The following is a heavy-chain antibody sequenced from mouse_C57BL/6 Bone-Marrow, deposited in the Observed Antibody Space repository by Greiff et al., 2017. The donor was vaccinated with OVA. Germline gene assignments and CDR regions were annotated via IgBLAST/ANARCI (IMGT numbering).Heavy chain of an antibody. J-gene: IGHJ4*01. CDR1: GFSLTSYG. CDR2: IWSGGST. V-gene: IGHV2-2*01. Sequence: QVQLQQSGPGLVQPSQSLSITCTVSGFSLTSYGVHWVRQSPGKGLEWLGVIWSGGSTDYNAAFISRLSISKDNSKSQVFFKMNSLQADDTAIYYCARRDYGSLYYAMDYWGQGTSVTVSS. D-gene: IGHD1-1*01. CDR3: ARRDYGSLYYAMDY.